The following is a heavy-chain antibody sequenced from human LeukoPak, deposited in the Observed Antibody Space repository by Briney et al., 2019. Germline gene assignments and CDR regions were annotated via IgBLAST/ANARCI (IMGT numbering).Heavy chain of an antibody. J-gene: IGHJ4*02. V-gene: IGHV1-18*01. CDR1: VYTFTSYV. CDR3: ARDTDFWSGLDY. Sequence: ASVRVSCTASVYTFTSYVISWVRQAPGQGLEWMGWISAYNGNTNYAQKLQGRVTMTTDTSTSTAYMELRSLRSDDTAVYYCARDTDFWSGLDYWGQGTLVTVSS. CDR2: ISAYNGNT. D-gene: IGHD3-3*01.